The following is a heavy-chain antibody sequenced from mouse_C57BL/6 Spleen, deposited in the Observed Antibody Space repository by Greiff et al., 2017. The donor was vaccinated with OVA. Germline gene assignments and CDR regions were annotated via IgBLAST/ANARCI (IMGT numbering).Heavy chain of an antibody. CDR2: IYPGDGDT. V-gene: IGHV1-80*01. CDR1: GYAFSSYW. D-gene: IGHD2-3*01. CDR3: ARDGYYAGFAY. Sequence: QVTLKVSGAELVKPGASVKISCKASGYAFSSYWMNWVKQRPGKGLEWIGQIYPGDGDTNYNGKFKGKATLTADKSSSTAYMQLSSLTSEDSAVYFCARDGYYAGFAYWGQGTLVTVSA. J-gene: IGHJ3*01.